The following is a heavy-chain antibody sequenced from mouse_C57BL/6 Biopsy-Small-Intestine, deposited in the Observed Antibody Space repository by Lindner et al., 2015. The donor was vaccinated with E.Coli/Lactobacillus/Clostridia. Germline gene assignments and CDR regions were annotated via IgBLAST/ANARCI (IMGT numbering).Heavy chain of an antibody. Sequence: VQLQESGPVLVKPGASVKMSCKASGYTFTDYYMNWVKQSHGKSLEWIGVINPYNGGTSYNQKFKGKATLTVDKSSSTAYMELNSLTSEDSAVYYCARGGPYFDYWGQGTTLTVSS. V-gene: IGHV1-19*01. J-gene: IGHJ2*01. CDR2: INPYNGGT. CDR3: ARGGPYFDY. CDR1: GYTFTDYY.